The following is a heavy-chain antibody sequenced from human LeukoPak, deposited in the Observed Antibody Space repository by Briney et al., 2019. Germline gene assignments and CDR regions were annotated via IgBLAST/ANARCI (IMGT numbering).Heavy chain of an antibody. CDR2: ISNSGSVS. CDR3: AELGITMIGGV. CDR1: GFTFSDYY. J-gene: IGHJ6*04. D-gene: IGHD3-10*02. Sequence: PGGSLRLSCAASGFTFSDYYMSWLRQAPGKGLEWILYISNSGSVSYYADSVKGRFTISRDNAKNSLYLQMNSLRAEDTAVYYCAELGITMIGGVWGKGTTVTISS. V-gene: IGHV3-11*04.